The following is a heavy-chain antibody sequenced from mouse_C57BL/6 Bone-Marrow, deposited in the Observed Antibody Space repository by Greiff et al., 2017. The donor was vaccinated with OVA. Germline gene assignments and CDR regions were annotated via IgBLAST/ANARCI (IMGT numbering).Heavy chain of an antibody. CDR1: GFTFSDYY. V-gene: IGHV5-12*01. J-gene: IGHJ4*01. CDR2: ISNGGGST. Sequence: EVQRVESGGGLVQPGGSLKLSCAASGFTFSDYYMYWVRQTPEKRLEWVAYISNGGGSTYYPDTVKGRFTISRDNAKNTLYLQMGRLKSEDTAMYYCARQGYYECDGGGVDYWGQGTSVTVSS. CDR3: ARQGYYECDGGGVDY. D-gene: IGHD2-4*01.